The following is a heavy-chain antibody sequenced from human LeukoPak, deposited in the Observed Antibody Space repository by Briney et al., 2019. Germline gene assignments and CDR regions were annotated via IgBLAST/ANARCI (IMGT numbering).Heavy chain of an antibody. CDR1: GGSFSGYY. Sequence: SETLSLTCAVYGGSFSGYYWSWIRQPPGKGLEWIGEINHSGSTNYNPSLKSRVTISVDTSKNQFSLKLSSVTAADTAVYYCARGPSGWWDRGQGTLVTVSS. V-gene: IGHV4-34*01. D-gene: IGHD6-19*01. CDR3: ARGPSGWWD. J-gene: IGHJ4*02. CDR2: INHSGST.